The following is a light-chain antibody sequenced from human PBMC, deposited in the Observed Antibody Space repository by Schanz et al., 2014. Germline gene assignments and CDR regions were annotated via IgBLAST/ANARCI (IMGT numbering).Light chain of an antibody. V-gene: IGLV1-51*01. Sequence: QSVLTQPPSVSAAPGQEVTISCSGSTSNIRNNYVSWYQQLPGTAPKLLIYDNNKRPSEIPDRFSGSKSGTSATLGITGLQTGDEADYYCGTWDSSLSGVIFGGGTKLTVL. CDR1: TSNIRNNY. CDR2: DNN. CDR3: GTWDSSLSGVI. J-gene: IGLJ2*01.